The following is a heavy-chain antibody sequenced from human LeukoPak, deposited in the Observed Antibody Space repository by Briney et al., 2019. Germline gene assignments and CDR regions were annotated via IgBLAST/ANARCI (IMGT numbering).Heavy chain of an antibody. V-gene: IGHV3-23*01. J-gene: IGHJ5*02. CDR3: AKGSCSSTSCANWLDP. D-gene: IGHD2-2*01. Sequence: PGGSLRLSCAASGFTFSSYAMSWVRQAPGKGLEWVSAISGSGGSTYYADSVKGRFTISRDNSKNTLYLQMNSQRAEDTAVYYCAKGSCSSTSCANWLDPWGQGTLVTVSS. CDR2: ISGSGGST. CDR1: GFTFSSYA.